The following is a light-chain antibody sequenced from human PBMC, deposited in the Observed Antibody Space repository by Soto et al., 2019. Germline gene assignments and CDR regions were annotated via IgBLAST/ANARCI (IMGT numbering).Light chain of an antibody. CDR3: QQYGSSLLFT. CDR1: QSVSSSY. Sequence: EIVLTQSPGTLSLSPGERATLSCRASQSVSSSYLAWYQQKPGQAPRLLIYGASSRATGIPDRFCGSGSGTAFTLTISRLEPEDFAVYYFQQYGSSLLFTFGPGTKVDIK. CDR2: GAS. V-gene: IGKV3-20*01. J-gene: IGKJ3*01.